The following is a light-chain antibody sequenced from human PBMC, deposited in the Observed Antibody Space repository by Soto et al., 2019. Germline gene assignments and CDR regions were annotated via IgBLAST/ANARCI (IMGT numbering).Light chain of an antibody. CDR3: CSFADTYSLE. CDR2: EVS. V-gene: IGLV2-14*01. J-gene: IGLJ2*01. CDR1: SSDVGGYNY. Sequence: QSALTQPASVSGSPGQSITISCTGTSSDVGGYNYVSWYQHHPGKAPRLIIYEVSNRPSGVSNRFSGSKSGNTASLTISGLQAEDEADYYCCSFADTYSLEFGGGTKLTVL.